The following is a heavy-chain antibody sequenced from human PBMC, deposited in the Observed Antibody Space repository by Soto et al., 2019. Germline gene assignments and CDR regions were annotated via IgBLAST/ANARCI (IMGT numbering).Heavy chain of an antibody. V-gene: IGHV1-3*01. CDR3: ARVRSSWTHYYFDY. CDR2: INAGNGNT. D-gene: IGHD6-13*01. J-gene: IGHJ4*02. CDR1: GYTFTSYA. Sequence: ASVKVSCKACGYTFTSYAMHWVRQAPGQRLEWMGWINAGNGNTKYSQKFQGRVTITRDTSASTAYMELSSLRSEDTAVYYCARVRSSWTHYYFDYWGQGTLVTVSS.